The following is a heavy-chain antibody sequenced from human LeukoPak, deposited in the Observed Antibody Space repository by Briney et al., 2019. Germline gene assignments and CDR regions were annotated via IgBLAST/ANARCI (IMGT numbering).Heavy chain of an antibody. D-gene: IGHD4-17*01. CDR3: AKFSPNGGVSY. Sequence: GGSLRLSSAASGFTFSSYAMSWVRQAPGKGREWVSAICASGSSTFYADSAKGRFTISRDNSKNTLYLQMKSLRAEDTAVYYCAKFSPNGGVSYWGQGTLVSFSS. CDR1: GFTFSSYA. J-gene: IGHJ4*02. CDR2: ICASGSST. V-gene: IGHV3-23*01.